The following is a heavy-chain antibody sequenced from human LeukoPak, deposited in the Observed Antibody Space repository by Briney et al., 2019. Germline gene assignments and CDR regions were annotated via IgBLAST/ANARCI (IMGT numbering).Heavy chain of an antibody. Sequence: QTGGSLRLSCAASGFTFNYYSMNWFRQAPGKGLEWVSAISGSGGSTYYADSVKGRFTISRDNSKNTLYLQMNSLRAEDTAVYYCANAQGHIVVVPAAILPEFDPWGQGTLVTVSS. V-gene: IGHV3-23*01. CDR3: ANAQGHIVVVPAAILPEFDP. D-gene: IGHD2-2*01. J-gene: IGHJ5*02. CDR1: GFTFNYYS. CDR2: ISGSGGST.